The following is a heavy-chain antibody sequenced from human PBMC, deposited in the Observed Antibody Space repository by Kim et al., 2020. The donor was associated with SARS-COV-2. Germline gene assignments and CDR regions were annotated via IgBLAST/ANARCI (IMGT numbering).Heavy chain of an antibody. J-gene: IGHJ4*02. V-gene: IGHV1-69*01. D-gene: IGHD6-13*01. CDR3: ARESSSWSQGDYFDY. Sequence: QKFQGRVTITADESTSTAYMELSSLRSEDTAVYYCARESSSWSQGDYFDYWGQGTLVTVSS.